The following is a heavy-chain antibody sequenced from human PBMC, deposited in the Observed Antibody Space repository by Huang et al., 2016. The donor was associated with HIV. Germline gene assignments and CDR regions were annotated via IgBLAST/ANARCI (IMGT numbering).Heavy chain of an antibody. J-gene: IGHJ6*03. CDR2: VGSKALGGAS. D-gene: IGHD4-17*01. CDR1: GFIFYDFV. Sequence: QLVESGGDSVQSGRSLRLSCRGSGFIFYDFVINWFRQSPGKGMGWVGFVGSKALGGASEGAPSVKDRFTVARDEAKNVAFLQMDNPQVDDTVIYYCSPSGDDYFYFYMDVWGNGTTVIVS. V-gene: IGHV3-49*03. CDR3: SPSGDDYFYFYMDV.